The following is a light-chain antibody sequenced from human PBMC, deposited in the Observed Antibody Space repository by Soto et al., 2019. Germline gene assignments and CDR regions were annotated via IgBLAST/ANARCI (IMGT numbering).Light chain of an antibody. J-gene: IGLJ3*02. Sequence: QSVLTQPASVSGSPEQSITISCTGNSSDVGSYNLVSWYQQHPGKAPKDMIYEATKRPSGVSNRFSGSKSGNTASLTISGLQAEDEADYYCCAYAGSGTVVFGGGTQLTVL. CDR2: EAT. CDR3: CAYAGSGTVV. CDR1: SSDVGSYNL. V-gene: IGLV2-23*01.